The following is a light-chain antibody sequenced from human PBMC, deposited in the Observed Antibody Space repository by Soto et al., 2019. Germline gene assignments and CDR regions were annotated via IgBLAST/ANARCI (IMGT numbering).Light chain of an antibody. Sequence: QLVLTQPPSASGAPGQWVTIPCSGSSSNIGSNTVNWYQQFPGTAPKLLIYSNNQRPSGVPDRFSGSKSGTSGSLVISGLQSEDEADYYCAAWDDSLNGRVFGGGTKVTVL. V-gene: IGLV1-44*01. CDR3: AAWDDSLNGRV. CDR2: SNN. CDR1: SSNIGSNT. J-gene: IGLJ3*02.